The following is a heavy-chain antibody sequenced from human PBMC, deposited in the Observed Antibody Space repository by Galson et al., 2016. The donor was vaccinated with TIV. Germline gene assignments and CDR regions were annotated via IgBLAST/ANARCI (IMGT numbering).Heavy chain of an antibody. CDR3: AKIDSSGYNYGGRFVY. J-gene: IGHJ4*02. CDR2: VYPNSGGA. V-gene: IGHV1-2*02. CDR1: GYTFTAYY. D-gene: IGHD3-22*01. Sequence: SVKVSCKASGYTFTAYYVHWIRQAPGQGLEWMGWVYPNSGGAILAPKFEGRVIMTRDTSINTAYMELTSLTSDDTAVYYCAKIDSSGYNYGGRFVYWGQGTLVTVSS.